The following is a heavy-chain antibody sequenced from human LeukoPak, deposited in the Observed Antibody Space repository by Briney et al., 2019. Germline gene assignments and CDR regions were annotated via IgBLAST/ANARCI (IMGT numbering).Heavy chain of an antibody. CDR1: GGTFSSYA. Sequence: SVNVSCKASGGTFSSYAISWVRQAPGQGLEWMGGIIPIFGTANYAQKFQGRVTITADESTSTAYMELSSLRSEDTAVYYCARVALQQQLVKSWFDPWGQGTLVTVSS. V-gene: IGHV1-69*13. J-gene: IGHJ5*02. CDR3: ARVALQQQLVKSWFDP. CDR2: IIPIFGTA. D-gene: IGHD6-13*01.